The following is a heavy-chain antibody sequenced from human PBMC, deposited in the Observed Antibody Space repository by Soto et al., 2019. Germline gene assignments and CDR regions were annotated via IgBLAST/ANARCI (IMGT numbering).Heavy chain of an antibody. CDR1: GYTFSNYG. J-gene: IGHJ5*02. V-gene: IGHV1-18*01. CDR3: ARVVPGAEAWFGP. Sequence: QVPLVQSGGEVKRPGASVKVSCKTYGYTFSNYGITWVRQAPGQPLEWLGWISLYSDGTNYAQKFQGRVSMTTDTSTTTAYMELRSLRSDDTAVYYCARVVPGAEAWFGPWGQGTLVTVSS. D-gene: IGHD2-2*01. CDR2: ISLYSDGT.